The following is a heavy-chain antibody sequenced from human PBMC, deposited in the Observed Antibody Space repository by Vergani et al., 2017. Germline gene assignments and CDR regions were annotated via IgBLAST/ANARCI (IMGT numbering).Heavy chain of an antibody. J-gene: IGHJ6*02. D-gene: IGHD3-3*01. Sequence: EVQLLESGGGLVQPGGSLRLSCAASGFTFSSYAMSWVRQAPGKGLEWVSSISSSSSYIYYADSVKGRFTISRDNAKNSLYLQMNSLRAEDTAVYYCARDWEYYDSPGLVGMDVWGQGTTVTVSS. CDR2: ISSSSSYI. CDR1: GFTFSSYA. CDR3: ARDWEYYDSPGLVGMDV. V-gene: IGHV3-21*01.